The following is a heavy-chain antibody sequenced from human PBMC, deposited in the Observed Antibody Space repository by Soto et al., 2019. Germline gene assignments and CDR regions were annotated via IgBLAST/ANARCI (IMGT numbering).Heavy chain of an antibody. J-gene: IGHJ4*02. CDR1: GFTFSSYG. Sequence: GGSLRLSCAASGFTFSSYGMHWVRQAPGKGLEWVAVISYDGSNKYYADSVKGRFTISRDNSKNTLYLQMNSLRAEDTAVYYCAKATHPYCSSTSCSMIFDYWGQGTLVTVSS. CDR3: AKATHPYCSSTSCSMIFDY. CDR2: ISYDGSNK. D-gene: IGHD2-2*01. V-gene: IGHV3-30*18.